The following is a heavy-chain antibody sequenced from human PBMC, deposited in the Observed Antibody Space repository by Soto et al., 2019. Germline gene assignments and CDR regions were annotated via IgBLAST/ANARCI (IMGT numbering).Heavy chain of an antibody. V-gene: IGHV2-26*01. CDR2: IFSNDEK. CDR1: GFSLSNARMG. J-gene: IGHJ4*02. D-gene: IGHD6-13*01. Sequence: SGPTLVNPTEALTLTCAVSGFSLSNARMGVSWIRQPPGKALEWLAHIFSNDEKSYSTSLKSRLTISKDTSKSQVVLTMTNMDPVDTATYYCARILSSSWYSVSYYFDYWGQGTLVTVSS. CDR3: ARILSSSWYSVSYYFDY.